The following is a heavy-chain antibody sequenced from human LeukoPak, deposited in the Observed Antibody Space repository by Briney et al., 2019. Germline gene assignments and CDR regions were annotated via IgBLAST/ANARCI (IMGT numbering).Heavy chain of an antibody. CDR1: GSTFTTYA. Sequence: GGSLRLSCAASGSTFTTYAMSWVRQAPGKGLEWVSHISGSGGSTYFADSVKGRFTISRDNSKNTLYLQMNSLRAEDTAVYYCAKDLTYSSSSWFDYWGQGTLVTVSS. CDR3: AKDLTYSSSSWFDY. CDR2: ISGSGGST. D-gene: IGHD6-6*01. V-gene: IGHV3-23*01. J-gene: IGHJ4*02.